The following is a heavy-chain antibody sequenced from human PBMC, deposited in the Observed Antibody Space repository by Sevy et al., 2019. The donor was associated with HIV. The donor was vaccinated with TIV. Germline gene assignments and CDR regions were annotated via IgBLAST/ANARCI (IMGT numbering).Heavy chain of an antibody. Sequence: WGSLRLSCAASGFTFSSYWMHWVRQAPGKGLVWVSRINSDGSSTSYADSVKGRFTISRDNAKNSLYLQMNSLRAEDTAVYYCARDGGCTSTSCLLYFDYWGQGTLVTVSS. V-gene: IGHV3-74*01. CDR2: INSDGSST. D-gene: IGHD2-2*01. CDR3: ARDGGCTSTSCLLYFDY. CDR1: GFTFSSYW. J-gene: IGHJ4*02.